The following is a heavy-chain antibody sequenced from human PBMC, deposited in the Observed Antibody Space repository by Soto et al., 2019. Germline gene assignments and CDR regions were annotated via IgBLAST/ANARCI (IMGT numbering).Heavy chain of an antibody. Sequence: PSETLSLTCAVSGGSISSGGYSWSWIRQPPGKSLEWIGYIYHSGSTYYNPSLKSRVTISVDRSKNQFSLKLSSVTAADTAVYYCASTKRSANPLGYCSSTSCYHYYMDVWGKGTTVTVSS. CDR2: IYHSGST. CDR1: GGSISSGGYS. CDR3: ASTKRSANPLGYCSSTSCYHYYMDV. V-gene: IGHV4-30-2*01. J-gene: IGHJ6*03. D-gene: IGHD2-2*01.